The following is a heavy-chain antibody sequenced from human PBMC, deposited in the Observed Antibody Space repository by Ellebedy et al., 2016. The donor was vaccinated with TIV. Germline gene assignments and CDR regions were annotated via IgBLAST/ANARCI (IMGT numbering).Heavy chain of an antibody. J-gene: IGHJ4*02. Sequence: GESLKISCVASGFRLSTHGMHWVRQVPGKGLEWVAFKRFDGRMEYNGDSVKGRFIISRDVSKNTLYLQMNRLRAEDTAMYYCTRETNSPPGAVAGTGFDCWGQGTLVIVSS. V-gene: IGHV3-30*02. CDR3: TRETNSPPGAVAGTGFDC. D-gene: IGHD6-19*01. CDR2: KRFDGRME. CDR1: GFRLSTHG.